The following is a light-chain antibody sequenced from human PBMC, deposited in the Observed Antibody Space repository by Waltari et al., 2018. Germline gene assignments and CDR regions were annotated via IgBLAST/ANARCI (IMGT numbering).Light chain of an antibody. CDR1: SPTIERNT. CDR2: SNN. CDR3: AARDDSLNVWV. V-gene: IGLV1-44*01. Sequence: QSVLTQPPSASGTPGQRVTISCSGSSPTIERNTVNWYQQLPGTAPELLIYSNNQRPSGVPDRFSGSKSGTSASLAISGLQSEDEADYYCAARDDSLNVWVFGGGTKLTVL. J-gene: IGLJ3*02.